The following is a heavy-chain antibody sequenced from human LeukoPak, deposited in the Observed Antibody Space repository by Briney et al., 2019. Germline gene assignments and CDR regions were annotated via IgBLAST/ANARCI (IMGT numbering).Heavy chain of an antibody. J-gene: IGHJ6*03. Sequence: SETLSLTCTVSGYSISSGYYWGWIRQPPGKGLEWIGSIYHSGSTYYNPSLKSRVTISVDTSKNQFSLKLSSVTAADTAVYFCAKGANYYYYIDVWGQGTTVTVSS. V-gene: IGHV4-38-2*02. CDR2: IYHSGST. CDR1: GYSISSGYY. CDR3: AKGANYYYYIDV.